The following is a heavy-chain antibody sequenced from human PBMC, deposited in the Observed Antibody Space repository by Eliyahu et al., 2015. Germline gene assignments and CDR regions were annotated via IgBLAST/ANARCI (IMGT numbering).Heavy chain of an antibody. CDR3: AREPQTYCSSTSCYGMDV. V-gene: IGHV4-34*01. Sequence: QVQLQQWGAGLLKPSETLSLTCAVYXGSFSGYYWXWXRQXPGKGLEWIGEIXHRGSTNYSPSLKSRVTISVDTSKNQFSLNLSSVTAADTAVYYCAREPQTYCSSTSCYGMDVWGQGTTVTVSS. CDR2: IXHRGST. J-gene: IGHJ6*02. D-gene: IGHD2-2*01. CDR1: XGSFSGYY.